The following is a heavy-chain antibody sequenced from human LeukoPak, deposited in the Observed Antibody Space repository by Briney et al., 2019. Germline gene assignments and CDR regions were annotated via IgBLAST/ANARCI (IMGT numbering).Heavy chain of an antibody. V-gene: IGHV4-34*01. CDR1: GGSFSGYY. Sequence: PSETLSLTCAVYGGSFSGYYWSWIRQPPGKGLEWIGEINHSGSTNYNPSPKSRVTISVDTSKNQFSLKLRSVTAADTAVYYCARVTGYMIEDYFDYWGQGTLVTVSS. J-gene: IGHJ4*02. CDR3: ARVTGYMIEDYFDY. CDR2: INHSGST. D-gene: IGHD3-22*01.